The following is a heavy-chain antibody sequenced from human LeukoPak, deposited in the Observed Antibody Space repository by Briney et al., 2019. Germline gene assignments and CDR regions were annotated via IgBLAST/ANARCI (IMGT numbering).Heavy chain of an antibody. Sequence: GGSLRLSCAASGFTFSNYWMSWVRQAPGKGLEWVANIKQDGSEKYYVNSVRGRFTISRDNAKNSLYLQMNSLRAEDTAIYYCAREDDWNYEDYWGQGTLVTVSS. CDR1: GFTFSNYW. CDR2: IKQDGSEK. J-gene: IGHJ4*02. D-gene: IGHD1-7*01. CDR3: AREDDWNYEDY. V-gene: IGHV3-7*01.